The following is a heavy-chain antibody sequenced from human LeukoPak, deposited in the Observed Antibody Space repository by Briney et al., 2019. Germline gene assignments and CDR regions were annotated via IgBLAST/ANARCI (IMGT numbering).Heavy chain of an antibody. D-gene: IGHD6-13*01. Sequence: PGGSLRLSCAASGFTFSSYSMNWVRQAPGQGLEWVSSISSSSSYIYYADSVKGRFTISRDNAKNSLYLQMNSLRAEDTAVYYCASLMVDGSSWHYGMDVWGQGTTVTVSS. V-gene: IGHV3-21*01. CDR1: GFTFSSYS. CDR3: ASLMVDGSSWHYGMDV. CDR2: ISSSSSYI. J-gene: IGHJ6*02.